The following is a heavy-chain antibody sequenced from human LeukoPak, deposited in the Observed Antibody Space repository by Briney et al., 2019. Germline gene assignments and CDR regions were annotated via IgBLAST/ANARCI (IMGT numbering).Heavy chain of an antibody. D-gene: IGHD3-3*01. Sequence: PSETLSLTCTVSGGSISSSSYYWGWIRQPPGKGLEWIGSVYYSGSTYYNPSLKSRVTISVDTSKNQFSLKLSSVTAADTAVYYCASIYDFWSGYSVYFDYWGQGTLVTVSS. CDR2: VYYSGST. CDR1: GGSISSSSYY. V-gene: IGHV4-39*01. J-gene: IGHJ4*02. CDR3: ASIYDFWSGYSVYFDY.